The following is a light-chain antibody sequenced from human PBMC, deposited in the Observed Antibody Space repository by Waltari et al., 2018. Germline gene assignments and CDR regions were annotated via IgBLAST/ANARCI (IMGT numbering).Light chain of an antibody. CDR2: AAS. CDR1: QSISSH. J-gene: IGKJ4*01. CDR3: QQSFTTLALT. Sequence: DIQMTQSPSSLSASVGDRISITCRASQSISSHLNWYQQKTGKAPKLLIYAASRLQSGVPSRFTGSGSGTDFTLTISSLQPEDFATYYCQQSFTTLALTFGGGTKVEI. V-gene: IGKV1-39*01.